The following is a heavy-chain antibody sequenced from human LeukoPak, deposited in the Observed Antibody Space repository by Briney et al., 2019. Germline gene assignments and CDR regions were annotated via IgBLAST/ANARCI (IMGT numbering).Heavy chain of an antibody. CDR2: MQSSGNS. Sequence: SETLSLTCSVSGDSISTYHWNWVRERPGKGLEWIGYMQSSGNSNYDPSLKSRVFMSVDTSKNQFVLSLMSVTAADTAVYYCARDKRHSYGRYFAHWGQGMLVSVSS. J-gene: IGHJ4*02. CDR1: GDSISTYH. V-gene: IGHV4-59*01. D-gene: IGHD5-18*01. CDR3: ARDKRHSYGRYFAH.